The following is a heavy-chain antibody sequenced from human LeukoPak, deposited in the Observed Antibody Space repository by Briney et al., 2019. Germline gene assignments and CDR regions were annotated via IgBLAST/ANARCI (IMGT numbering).Heavy chain of an antibody. CDR1: GYTFTDYY. D-gene: IGHD3-10*01. J-gene: IGHJ4*02. CDR2: INPNSGGT. Sequence: ASMKVSCKASGYTFTDYYMHWVRQAPGQGLECMGWINPNSGGTNYAQKFQGRVTMTRDTSISTAYMEVSSLRSDDTAVYYCATIPYGSGIIAYWGQGTLVTVSS. V-gene: IGHV1-2*02. CDR3: ATIPYGSGIIAY.